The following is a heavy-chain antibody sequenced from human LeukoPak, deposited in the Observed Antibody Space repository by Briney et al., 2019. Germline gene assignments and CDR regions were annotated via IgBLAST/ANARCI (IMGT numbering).Heavy chain of an antibody. J-gene: IGHJ4*02. CDR1: GFTFSTYW. D-gene: IGHD4-23*01. CDR3: ARVNYGGNSFSDY. Sequence: PGGSLRLPCAASGFTFSTYWMHWVRQAPGKGLVWVSRINSDGTSTHYADSVKGRFTISRDNAKNTLYLQMNTLRAEDTAVYYCARVNYGGNSFSDYWGQGTLVTVSS. V-gene: IGHV3-74*01. CDR2: INSDGTST.